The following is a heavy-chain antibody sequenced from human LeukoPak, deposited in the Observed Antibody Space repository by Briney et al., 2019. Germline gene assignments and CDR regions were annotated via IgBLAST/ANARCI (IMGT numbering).Heavy chain of an antibody. CDR1: GFTFSSYG. V-gene: IGHV3-30*02. CDR3: ANSPVRPGYSSSWSEVYFDY. J-gene: IGHJ4*02. D-gene: IGHD6-13*01. Sequence: PGGSLRLSCAASGFTFSSYGMHWVRQAPGKGLEWVAFIRYDGSNKYYADSVKGRFTISRDNSKNTLYLQMNSLRAEDTAVYYCANSPVRPGYSSSWSEVYFDYWGQGTLVSDSS. CDR2: IRYDGSNK.